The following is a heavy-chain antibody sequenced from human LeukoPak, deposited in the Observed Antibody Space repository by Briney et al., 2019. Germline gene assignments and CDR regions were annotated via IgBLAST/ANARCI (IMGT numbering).Heavy chain of an antibody. J-gene: IGHJ6*02. Sequence: SETLSLTCTVSGGSISSYYWSWIRQPPGKGLEWIGYIYYRGSTNYNPSLKSRVTISVDTSKNQFSLKLSSVTAADTAVYYCARSMVRGVLSGMDVWGQGTTVTVSS. V-gene: IGHV4-59*08. CDR1: GGSISSYY. D-gene: IGHD3-10*01. CDR2: IYYRGST. CDR3: ARSMVRGVLSGMDV.